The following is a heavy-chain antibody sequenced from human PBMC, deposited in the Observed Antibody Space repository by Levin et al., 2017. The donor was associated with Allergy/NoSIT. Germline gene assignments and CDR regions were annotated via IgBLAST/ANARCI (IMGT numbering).Heavy chain of an antibody. D-gene: IGHD3-22*01. CDR2: FDPEDGET. J-gene: IGHJ6*02. V-gene: IGHV1-24*01. Sequence: GESLKISCKVSGYTLTELSMHWVRQAPGKGLEWMGGFDPEDGETIYAQKFQGRVTMTEDTSTDTAYMELSSLRSEDTAVYYCATGGYYDSSGYLIRYYYYGMDVWGQGTTVTVSS. CDR3: ATGGYYDSSGYLIRYYYYGMDV. CDR1: GYTLTELS.